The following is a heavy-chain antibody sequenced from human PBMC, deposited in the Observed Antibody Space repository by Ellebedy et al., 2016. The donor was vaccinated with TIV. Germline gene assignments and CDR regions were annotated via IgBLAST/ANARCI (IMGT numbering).Heavy chain of an antibody. CDR3: ARDGRAFRASMDV. CDR2: ISTGSSRSTI. V-gene: IGHV3-48*01. D-gene: IGHD1-26*01. J-gene: IGHJ6*02. CDR1: GFTFRSYS. Sequence: GESLKISCAASGFTFRSYSMNWVRQAPGKGLEWLAYISTGSSRSTIYYSDSVKGRFTISRDDVKNSVFLQMDSLRGEDTAVYYCARDGRAFRASMDVWGQGTTVTVSS.